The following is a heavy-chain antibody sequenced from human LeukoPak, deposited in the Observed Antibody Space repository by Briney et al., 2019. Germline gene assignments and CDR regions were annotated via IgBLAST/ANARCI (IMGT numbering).Heavy chain of an antibody. CDR1: GGPFSDYY. J-gene: IGHJ4*02. V-gene: IGHV4-34*01. D-gene: IGHD5-24*01. CDR2: INHSGST. Sequence: SETLSLTCAVYGGPFSDYYWSWIRQPPGKGLEWIGRINHSGSTNYSPSLRSRATISVDTSKSQFSLKLNSMTAADTAVYYCARGEGARDGYNYEGPFYFDYWGQGTLVTVSS. CDR3: ARGEGARDGYNYEGPFYFDY.